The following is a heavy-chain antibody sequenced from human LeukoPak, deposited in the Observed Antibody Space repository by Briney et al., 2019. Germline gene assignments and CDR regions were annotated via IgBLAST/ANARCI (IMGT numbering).Heavy chain of an antibody. J-gene: IGHJ5*02. CDR2: IYHSGST. V-gene: IGHV4-38-2*01. D-gene: IGHD2-2*01. CDR3: ARVVVCSSTSCYGEGGPNWFDP. CDR1: GYSISSGYY. Sequence: PSETLSLTCAVSGYSISSGYYWGWIRQPPGKGLEWIGSIYHSGSTYYNPSLKSRVTISVDTSKNQFSLKLSSVTAADTAVYYCARVVVCSSTSCYGEGGPNWFDPWGQGTLVTVSS.